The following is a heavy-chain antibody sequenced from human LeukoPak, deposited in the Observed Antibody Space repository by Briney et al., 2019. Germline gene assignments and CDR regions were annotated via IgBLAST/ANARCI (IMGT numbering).Heavy chain of an antibody. J-gene: IGHJ6*02. V-gene: IGHV3-11*01. CDR2: ISSSGSTI. CDR1: GFTFSDYY. Sequence: GGSLRLSCAASGFTFSDYYMSWIRQAPGKGLEWVSYISSSGSTIYYADSVKGRFTISRDNAKNSLYLQMNSLRAEDTAVYYCARDLRSTYSSGWYNYYGMDVWGQGTTVTVSS. D-gene: IGHD6-19*01. CDR3: ARDLRSTYSSGWYNYYGMDV.